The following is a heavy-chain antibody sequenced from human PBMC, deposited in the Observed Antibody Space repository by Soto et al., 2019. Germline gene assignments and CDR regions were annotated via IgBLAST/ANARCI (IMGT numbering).Heavy chain of an antibody. Sequence: SETLSLTCAVFCGYVSGYCWSWIRHPPWKGLEWIVQTNHRGSTNYNPYLKSRVTISVATSKNQFAMKLSSVTDADTAVYYSATTNWNHSWLQPGGKGSLVT. D-gene: IGHD1-1*01. CDR3: ATTNWNHSWLQP. CDR2: TNHRGST. CDR1: CGYVSGYC. J-gene: IGHJ5*02. V-gene: IGHV4-34*01.